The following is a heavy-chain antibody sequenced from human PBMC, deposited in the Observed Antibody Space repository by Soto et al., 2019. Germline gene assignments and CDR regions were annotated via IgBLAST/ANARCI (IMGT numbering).Heavy chain of an antibody. V-gene: IGHV4-34*01. Sequence: QVQLQQWGAGLLKPSETLSLTCAVYGGSFSGYYWSWIRQPPGKGLEWIGEINHSGSTNYNPSLKSRVTISVDTSKNQFSLKLSSVTAADTAVYYCARRDIVLMVYAIPVWSDPWGQGTLVTVSS. CDR1: GGSFSGYY. J-gene: IGHJ5*02. CDR3: ARRDIVLMVYAIPVWSDP. D-gene: IGHD2-8*01. CDR2: INHSGST.